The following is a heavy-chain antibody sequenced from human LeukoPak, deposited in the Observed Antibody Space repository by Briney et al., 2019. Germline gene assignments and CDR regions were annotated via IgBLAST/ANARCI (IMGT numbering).Heavy chain of an antibody. CDR2: ISTYNGNT. Sequence: ASVKVSCKASGYTFSSYGIAWVRQAPGQGLEWMGWISTYNGNTNYAQKLQGRVTMTSDTSTSTAYMGRRSLTSDDTAVYFCARDGYFDFWGQGTLVTVSS. J-gene: IGHJ4*02. CDR3: ARDGYFDF. CDR1: GYTFSSYG. V-gene: IGHV1-18*01.